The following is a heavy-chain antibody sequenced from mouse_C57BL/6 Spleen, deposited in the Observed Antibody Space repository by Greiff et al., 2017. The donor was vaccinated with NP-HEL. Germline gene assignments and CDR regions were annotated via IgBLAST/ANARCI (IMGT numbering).Heavy chain of an antibody. Sequence: QVQLQQPGAELVKPGASVKMSCKASGYTFTSYWITWVKQRPGQGLEWIGDIYPGSGSTNYNEKFQSKATLTVDKSSSTAYMQLSSLTSEDSAVEDYARDIDDGDYAWFAYWGQGTLVTVSS. CDR2: IYPGSGST. D-gene: IGHD2-3*01. CDR3: ARDIDDGDYAWFAY. CDR1: GYTFTSYW. V-gene: IGHV1-55*01. J-gene: IGHJ3*01.